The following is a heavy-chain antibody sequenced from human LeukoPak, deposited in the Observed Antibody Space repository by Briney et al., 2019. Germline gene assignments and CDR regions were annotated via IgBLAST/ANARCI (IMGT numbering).Heavy chain of an antibody. V-gene: IGHV4-59*01. CDR1: GGSISSYY. CDR3: AGGLKWLSFDS. D-gene: IGHD6-19*01. CDR2: IFHSGTT. Sequence: SETLSLTCTVSGGSISSYYWSWIRQPPGKGLEWIGYIFHSGTTNYNPSLKSRVTISIDTFKNQFSLKLSSVTAADTAVYYCAGGLKWLSFDSWGQGTLVTVSS. J-gene: IGHJ4*02.